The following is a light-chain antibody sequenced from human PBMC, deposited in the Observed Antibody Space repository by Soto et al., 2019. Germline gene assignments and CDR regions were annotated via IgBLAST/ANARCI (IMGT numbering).Light chain of an antibody. J-gene: IGLJ2*01. CDR3: QSYDSSLSGYVV. V-gene: IGLV1-40*01. CDR1: NSNIGAGSD. CDR2: ANS. Sequence: QAVVTQPPSVSGAPGQRVTISCTGSNSNIGAGSDVHWYQQLPGTAPKLLIYANSNRPSGVPDRFSGSKSGTSASLAITGLQAEDEADYYCQSYDSSLSGYVVFGGGTQLTVL.